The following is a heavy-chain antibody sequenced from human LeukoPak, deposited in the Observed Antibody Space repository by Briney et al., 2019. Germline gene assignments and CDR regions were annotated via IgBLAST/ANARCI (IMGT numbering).Heavy chain of an antibody. V-gene: IGHV4-4*09. CDR1: GGSISSYY. CDR3: AGKSYSSGWYFDP. D-gene: IGHD6-19*01. CDR2: IYTSGST. Sequence: SETLSLTCTVSGGSISSYYWSWIRQPPGKGLEWIGYIYTSGSTNYNPSLKSRATISVDTSKNQFSLKLSSVTAADTAVYYCAGKSYSSGWYFDPWGQGTLATVSS. J-gene: IGHJ5*02.